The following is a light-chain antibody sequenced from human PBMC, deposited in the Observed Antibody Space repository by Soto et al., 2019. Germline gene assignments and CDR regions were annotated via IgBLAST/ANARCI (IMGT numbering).Light chain of an antibody. CDR3: LQSSRYPWT. V-gene: IGKV1-17*03. J-gene: IGKJ1*01. Sequence: DIQMTQSPSAMSASVGDRVTITCRASQAINNYLAWFQQRPGKAPKRLIYGASNLQSGVPSRFSGSGSGTEFTLTLNSLQPEDFATYYCLQSSRYPWTFGQGTKVEIK. CDR1: QAINNY. CDR2: GAS.